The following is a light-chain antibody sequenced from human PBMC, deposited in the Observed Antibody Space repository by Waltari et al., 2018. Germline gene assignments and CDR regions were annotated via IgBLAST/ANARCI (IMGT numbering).Light chain of an antibody. CDR1: QIVGSS. Sequence: ETVMTQSPATLSVSPGERATVSCRASQIVGSSLAWYQQRPGQAPRLLIYGASTRATGIPARFSGSGSGTEFTLTISSLQSEDFALYYCQQHNNWPPTFGGGTKVEI. CDR3: QQHNNWPPT. V-gene: IGKV3-15*01. CDR2: GAS. J-gene: IGKJ4*01.